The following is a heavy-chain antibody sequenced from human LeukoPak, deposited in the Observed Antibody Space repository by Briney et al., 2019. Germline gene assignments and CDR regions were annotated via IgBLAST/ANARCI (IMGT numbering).Heavy chain of an antibody. CDR3: ARDLWLAQHTYYYYYMDV. J-gene: IGHJ6*03. CDR1: GFTFSSYE. Sequence: PGGSLRLSCAASGFTFSSYEMNWVRQAPGKGLEWVSYISSSGSTIYYADSVKGRFTISRDNAKNSLYLQMNSLRAEDTAVYYCARDLWLAQHTYYYYYMDVWGKGTTVTVSS. V-gene: IGHV3-48*03. D-gene: IGHD6-19*01. CDR2: ISSSGSTI.